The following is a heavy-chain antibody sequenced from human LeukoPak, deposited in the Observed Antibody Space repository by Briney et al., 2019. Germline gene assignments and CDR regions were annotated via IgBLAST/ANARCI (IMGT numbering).Heavy chain of an antibody. V-gene: IGHV4-59*08. CDR3: AREYSSSSGRRAFDF. D-gene: IGHD6-6*01. CDR1: GGSISSYY. J-gene: IGHJ3*01. CDR2: IYYSGSS. Sequence: SETLSLTCTVSGGSISSYYWNWIRQPPGKGLEWIGYIYYSGSSNYNPSLKSRVTTLVDTSKNQFSLRLSSVTAADTAVYYCAREYSSSSGRRAFDFWGQGTMVTVSS.